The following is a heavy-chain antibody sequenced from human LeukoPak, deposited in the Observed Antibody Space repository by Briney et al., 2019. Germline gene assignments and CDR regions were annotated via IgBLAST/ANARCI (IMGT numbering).Heavy chain of an antibody. CDR2: IRSKSNSYAA. V-gene: IGHV3-73*01. J-gene: IGHJ4*02. CDR1: GFTFSDSA. D-gene: IGHD3-10*01. CDR3: TSTIYGSGKAGY. Sequence: GGSLRLSCATSGFTFSDSAIHWVRQASGKGLEWVGRIRSKSNSYAANYAESVQGTFTLSRDGSKNTAYLQMNSLKTEDTSMYYCTSTIYGSGKAGYWGQGTLVTVSS.